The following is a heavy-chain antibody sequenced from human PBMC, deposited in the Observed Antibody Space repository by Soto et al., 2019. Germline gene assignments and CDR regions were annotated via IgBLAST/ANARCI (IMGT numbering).Heavy chain of an antibody. CDR3: ARGRNYCTNGVYPLLYYYYGMDV. CDR1: GGTFSSYA. D-gene: IGHD2-8*01. CDR2: IIPIFGTA. V-gene: IGHV1-69*13. J-gene: IGHJ6*02. Sequence: SVKVSCKASGGTFSSYAISWVRQAPGQGLEWMGGIIPIFGTANYAQKFQGRVTITADESTSTAYMELSSLRSEDTAVYYCARGRNYCTNGVYPLLYYYYGMDVWGQGTTVTVSS.